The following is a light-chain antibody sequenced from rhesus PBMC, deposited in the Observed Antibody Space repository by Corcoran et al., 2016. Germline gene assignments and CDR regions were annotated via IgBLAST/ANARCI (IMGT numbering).Light chain of an antibody. CDR1: QGTSSW. CDR2: KAS. CDR3: LQCSSSPPT. J-gene: IGKJ1*01. Sequence: DIQMTQSPSSLSASVGDTVTITSQASQGTSSWLVWYQQKPGKAPKLLIYKASSLKSGVPSRFSGSGSGSEFTLTTNSLPPEDFATYIYLQCSSSPPTFGQGTKVDVK. V-gene: IGKV1-22*01.